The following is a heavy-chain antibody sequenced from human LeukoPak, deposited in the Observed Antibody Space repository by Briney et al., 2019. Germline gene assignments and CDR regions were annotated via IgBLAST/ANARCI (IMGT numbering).Heavy chain of an antibody. V-gene: IGHV1-2*02. J-gene: IGHJ6*02. CDR1: GYTFTGYY. CDR3: ARGSPWYYYGSGSYFGDNYYYYGMDV. CDR2: INPNSGGR. Sequence: ASVKVSCKASGYTFTGYYMHWVRQAPGQGLEWMGWINPNSGGRNYAQKFQGRVTMTRDTSISKAYMELSRLRSDDTAVYYCARGSPWYYYGSGSYFGDNYYYYGMDVWGQGTTVTVSS. D-gene: IGHD3-10*01.